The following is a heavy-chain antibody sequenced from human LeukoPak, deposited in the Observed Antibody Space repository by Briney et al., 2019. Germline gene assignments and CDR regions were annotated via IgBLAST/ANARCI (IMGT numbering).Heavy chain of an antibody. V-gene: IGHV1-18*01. D-gene: IGHD6-13*01. CDR1: GYSFTSYA. J-gene: IGHJ6*02. CDR3: ARDPLTSTWSPYYFTLDV. Sequence: GASVKVSCKASGYSFTSYAYNWVRQAPGQGLEWMGWISGYDGGTKYAQDLQGRVTMTTDTSTRTAYMELTRLTSDDTAVYYCARDPLTSTWSPYYFTLDVWGQGTTVSVSS. CDR2: ISGYDGGT.